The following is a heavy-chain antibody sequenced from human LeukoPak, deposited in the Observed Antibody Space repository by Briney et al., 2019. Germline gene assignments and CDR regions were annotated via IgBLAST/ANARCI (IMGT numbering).Heavy chain of an antibody. CDR1: GGSISSSSYY. J-gene: IGHJ4*02. D-gene: IGHD2-21*02. CDR2: IYYSGST. V-gene: IGHV4-39*07. Sequence: SETLSLTCTVAGGSISSSSYYWGWILQPPGKGLEWIGSIYYSGSTYYNPSLKSRVTISVDTSKNQFSLKLSSVTAADTAVYYCARVGGHIVVVTAQYYFDYWGQGTLVTVSS. CDR3: ARVGGHIVVVTAQYYFDY.